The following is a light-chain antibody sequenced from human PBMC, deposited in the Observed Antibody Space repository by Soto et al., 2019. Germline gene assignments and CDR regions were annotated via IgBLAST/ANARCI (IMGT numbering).Light chain of an antibody. CDR3: RQSYSTPWT. CDR1: QSISSY. V-gene: IGKV1-39*01. CDR2: AAS. J-gene: IGKJ1*01. Sequence: DIQMTQSPSSLSASVGDRVTITCRASQSISSYLNWYQQKQGKAPKLLIYAASSLQSGVTSRFSGSGSGTDFTLTISSLQPEDFATYYCRQSYSTPWTVGQGTKVEIK.